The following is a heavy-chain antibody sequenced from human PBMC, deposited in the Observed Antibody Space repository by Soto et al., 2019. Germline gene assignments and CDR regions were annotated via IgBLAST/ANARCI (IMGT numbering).Heavy chain of an antibody. D-gene: IGHD6-19*01. CDR1: GFTFSAYG. Sequence: GGSLRLSCGASGFTFSAYGMRWVRQAPGKGLEWVSTISGSGDNTFYAESVRGRFTISRDNSKNTLHLQINNLRAEDTAVYYCVKDPVPYSSGWYRENWFDPWGQGTLVTVSS. CDR2: ISGSGDNT. J-gene: IGHJ5*02. V-gene: IGHV3-23*01. CDR3: VKDPVPYSSGWYRENWFDP.